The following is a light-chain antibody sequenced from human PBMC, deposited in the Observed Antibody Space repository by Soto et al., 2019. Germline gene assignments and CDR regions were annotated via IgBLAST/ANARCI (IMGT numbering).Light chain of an antibody. CDR1: SSNIGAGYD. CDR3: QSYASSLSGLV. Sequence: QAVVTQPPSVSGAPGQRVTISCTGSSSNIGAGYDVHWYQQLPGTAPKLLIYGYSNRPSGVRDRFSGSKSGTSASLAITGLQAEDEADYYCQSYASSLSGLVFGGGTKVTVL. CDR2: GYS. V-gene: IGLV1-40*01. J-gene: IGLJ2*01.